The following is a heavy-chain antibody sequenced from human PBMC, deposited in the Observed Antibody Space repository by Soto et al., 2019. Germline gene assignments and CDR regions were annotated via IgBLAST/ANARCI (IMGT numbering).Heavy chain of an antibody. V-gene: IGHV3-30-3*01. CDR3: ARRPAGTGVVVAARDYYGMDV. CDR1: GFTFSSYA. J-gene: IGHJ6*02. CDR2: ISYDGSNK. Sequence: GGSLRLSCAASGFTFSSYAMHWVRQAPGKGLEWVAVISYDGSNKYYADSVKGRFTISRDNSKNTLYLQMNSLRAEDTAVYYCARRPAGTGVVVAARDYYGMDVWGQGTTVTVSS. D-gene: IGHD2-15*01.